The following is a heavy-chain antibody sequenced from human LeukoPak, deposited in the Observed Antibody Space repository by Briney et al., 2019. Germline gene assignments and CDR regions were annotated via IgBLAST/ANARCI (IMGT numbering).Heavy chain of an antibody. CDR1: GGSFSGYY. CDR2: INHSGST. Sequence: SETLSLTCAVYGGSFSGYYWSWIRQPPGKGLEWIGEINHSGSTNYNPSLKSQVTISVDTSKNQFSLKLSSVTAADTAVYYRARTSIYYDSSGYRSWGQGTLVTVSS. V-gene: IGHV4-34*01. CDR3: ARTSIYYDSSGYRS. D-gene: IGHD3-22*01. J-gene: IGHJ5*02.